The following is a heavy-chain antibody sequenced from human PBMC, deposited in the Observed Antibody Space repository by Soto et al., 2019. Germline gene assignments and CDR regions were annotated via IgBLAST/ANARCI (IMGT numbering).Heavy chain of an antibody. D-gene: IGHD2-15*01. Sequence: QVQLVQSGAEVKKPGASVKVSCKASGYTFTTYYMHWVRQAPGQGLEWMGINDPRGGSTTYAQKFHGRDTMTRDATTSTVYVALSSLRSEDTAVYYCARDRVDCSGGSCGGSVEDTWGQGTLVTVSS. V-gene: IGHV1-46*01. J-gene: IGHJ5*02. CDR3: ARDRVDCSGGSCGGSVEDT. CDR2: NDPRGGST. CDR1: GYTFTTYY.